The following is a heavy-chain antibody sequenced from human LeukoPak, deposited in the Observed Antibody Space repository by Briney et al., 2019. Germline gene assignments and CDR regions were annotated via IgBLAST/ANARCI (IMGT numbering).Heavy chain of an antibody. CDR3: AKGKKRHYYDYMDV. J-gene: IGHJ6*03. CDR1: GFDFSSYS. CDR2: ISPWSDYI. V-gene: IGHV3-21*04. Sequence: PGGSLRLSCAASGFDFSSYSMNWVRQAPGKGLEWVSAISPWSDYIYYVDSVKGRFTISRDYAKNSLYLQMNSLRAEDTAVYYCAKGKKRHYYDYMDVWGKGTTVTVSS.